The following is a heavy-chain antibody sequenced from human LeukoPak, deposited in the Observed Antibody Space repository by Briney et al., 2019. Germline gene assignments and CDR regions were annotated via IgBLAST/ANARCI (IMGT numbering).Heavy chain of an antibody. J-gene: IGHJ5*02. V-gene: IGHV4-59*01. CDR1: GGSISSYY. D-gene: IGHD3-16*02. CDR2: IYYSGST. CDR3: ARDLRIYVWGRYRSNWFDP. Sequence: SETLSLTCTVSGGSISSYYWSWIRQPPGKGLEWIGYIYYSGSTNYNPSLKSRVTTSVDTSKNQFSLKLSSVTAADTAVYYCARDLRIYVWGRYRSNWFDPWGQGTLVTVSS.